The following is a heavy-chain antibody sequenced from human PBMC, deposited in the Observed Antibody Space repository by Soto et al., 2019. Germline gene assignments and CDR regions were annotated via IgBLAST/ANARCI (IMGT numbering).Heavy chain of an antibody. CDR2: ISGSGGST. CDR1: GFTFSNYA. D-gene: IGHD6-19*01. CDR3: AKESGAGTRGNYYSYGMDV. Sequence: GGSLRLSCAASGFTFSNYAMSWVRQAPGKGLEWVSVISGSGGSTYYADSVKGRFIISRDNSKNTLYLQMNSLRAEDTAVYYCAKESGAGTRGNYYSYGMDVWGQGTTVTVSS. J-gene: IGHJ6*02. V-gene: IGHV3-23*01.